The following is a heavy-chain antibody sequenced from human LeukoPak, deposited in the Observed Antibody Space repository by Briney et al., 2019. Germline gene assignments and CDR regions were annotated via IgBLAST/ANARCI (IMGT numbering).Heavy chain of an antibody. CDR3: ATYLYCSSTSCFHYFDY. V-gene: IGHV4-34*01. D-gene: IGHD2-2*01. CDR2: ISHSGST. J-gene: IGHJ4*02. Sequence: SETLSLTCAVYGGSFSGYYWSWIRQPPGKGLEWIGEISHSGSTNYNPSLKSRVTISVDTSKNQFSLKLSSVTAADTAVYYCATYLYCSSTSCFHYFDYWGQGTLVTVSS. CDR1: GGSFSGYY.